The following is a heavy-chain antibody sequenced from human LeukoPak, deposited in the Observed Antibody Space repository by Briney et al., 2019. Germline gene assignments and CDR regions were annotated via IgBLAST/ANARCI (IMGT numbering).Heavy chain of an antibody. V-gene: IGHV1-18*04. D-gene: IGHD6-19*01. J-gene: IGHJ5*02. CDR2: ISPYNGNT. CDR3: ARVVVAGGGNWFDP. Sequence: ASVKVSCKASGYTFTSYGISWVRQAPGQGLEWMEWISPYNGNTNYAQNLQGRVTMTTDTSTSTAYMELRSLRSDDTAVYYCARVVVAGGGNWFDPWGQGTLVTVSS. CDR1: GYTFTSYG.